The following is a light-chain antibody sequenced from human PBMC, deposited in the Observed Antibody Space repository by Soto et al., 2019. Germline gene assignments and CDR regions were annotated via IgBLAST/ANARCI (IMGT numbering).Light chain of an antibody. Sequence: QPVLTQSPSASASLGASVKLTCTLSSGHSNYAIAWHQQQPEKGPRYLMKLNSDGSHSKGDGIPDRFSGSSSGAERYLTISSLKYEDEADSYCQTWGTGLYVVFGGGTKLTVL. J-gene: IGLJ2*01. CDR2: LNSDGSH. V-gene: IGLV4-69*01. CDR3: QTWGTGLYVV. CDR1: SGHSNYA.